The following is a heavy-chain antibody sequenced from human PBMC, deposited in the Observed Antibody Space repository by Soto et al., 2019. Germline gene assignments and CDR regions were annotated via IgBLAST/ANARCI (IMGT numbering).Heavy chain of an antibody. CDR2: ISGSGGRT. CDR3: AKAITDYSGSGSYVHY. D-gene: IGHD3-10*01. Sequence: EVQLLESGGGLVQPGGSLRLSCAASGFTFSSYAMSWVRQAPGKGLEWVSAISGSGGRTYYADSVKGRFTISRYTSKHTLYLQMNSLRAEDTAVYYCAKAITDYSGSGSYVHYWGQGTLVTVSS. V-gene: IGHV3-23*01. CDR1: GFTFSSYA. J-gene: IGHJ4*02.